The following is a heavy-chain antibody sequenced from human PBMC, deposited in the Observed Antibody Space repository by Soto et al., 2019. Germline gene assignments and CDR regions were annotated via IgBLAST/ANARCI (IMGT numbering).Heavy chain of an antibody. Sequence: QSTLKESGPTLVKPTQTLTLTCTFSGFSLSTYGVGVGWVRQPPGKALEWLVFVYWDDDNRYNPSLKSRLTVTTDTSKNRAVLTMANIDPVDTATYYCAHRKRGNGWDAGYFDYWGQRILVTVSS. CDR2: VYWDDDN. J-gene: IGHJ4*02. CDR1: GFSLSTYGVG. V-gene: IGHV2-5*02. D-gene: IGHD3-16*01. CDR3: AHRKRGNGWDAGYFDY.